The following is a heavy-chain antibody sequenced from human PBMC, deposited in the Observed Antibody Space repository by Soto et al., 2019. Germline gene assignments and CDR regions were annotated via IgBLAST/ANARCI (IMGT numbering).Heavy chain of an antibody. J-gene: IGHJ4*02. Sequence: GRSLRLSWAASGCPFISYAMSWISQTTGKGLEWVSAISGSGGSTYYADSVKGRFTISRDNSKNTLYLQMNSLRAEDTAVYYCAKDNDRGVINYFDYWGQGTLVTVYS. CDR1: GCPFISYA. D-gene: IGHD3-10*02. CDR3: AKDNDRGVINYFDY. CDR2: ISGSGGST. V-gene: IGHV3-23*01.